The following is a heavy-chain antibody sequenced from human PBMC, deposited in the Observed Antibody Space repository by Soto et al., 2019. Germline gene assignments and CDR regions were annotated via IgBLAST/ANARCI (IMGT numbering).Heavy chain of an antibody. CDR2: VNPNSGTT. Sequence: QVQLLQSGAEVRTPGASVKVSCKASGYTFTSNYVHWVRQAPGQGLEWMGVVNPNSGTTSYAQRFQGRITMTTDTSTSTAYMELRSLTSDDTAVYYCAREGYCSSGSCALYSHDYFGMDVWGQGTTVTVSS. V-gene: IGHV1-46*01. CDR1: GYTFTSNY. J-gene: IGHJ6*02. CDR3: AREGYCSSGSCALYSHDYFGMDV. D-gene: IGHD2-15*01.